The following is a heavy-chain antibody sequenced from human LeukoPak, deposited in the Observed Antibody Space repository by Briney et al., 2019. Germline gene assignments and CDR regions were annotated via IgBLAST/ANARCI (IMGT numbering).Heavy chain of an antibody. D-gene: IGHD3-3*01. J-gene: IGHJ6*02. CDR3: ARDYDFWSGQNNYGMDV. Sequence: SETLSLTCTVSGGSVSSGIYSWSWIRQPPGKGLEWIGYIYYSGSTNYNPSLKSRVTISVDTSKNQFSLKLSSVTAADTAVYYCARDYDFWSGQNNYGMDVWSQGTTVTVSS. CDR1: GGSVSSGIYS. V-gene: IGHV4-61*01. CDR2: IYYSGST.